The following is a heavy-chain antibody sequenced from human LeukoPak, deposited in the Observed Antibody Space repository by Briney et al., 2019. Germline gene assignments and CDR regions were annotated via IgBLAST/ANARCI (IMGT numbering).Heavy chain of an antibody. V-gene: IGHV4-34*01. Sequence: SETLSLTCAVYGGSFSGYYWSWIRQPPGKGLEWIGEINHSGSTNYNPSLESRVTISVDTSKNQFSLKLSSVTAADTAVYYCARHRGASSWYQAHYYYYMDVWGKGTTVTVSS. CDR1: GGSFSGYY. CDR3: ARHRGASSWYQAHYYYYMDV. CDR2: INHSGST. D-gene: IGHD6-13*01. J-gene: IGHJ6*03.